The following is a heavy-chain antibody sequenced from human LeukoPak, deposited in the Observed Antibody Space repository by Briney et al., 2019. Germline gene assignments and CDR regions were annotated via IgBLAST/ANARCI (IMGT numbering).Heavy chain of an antibody. D-gene: IGHD3-3*01. V-gene: IGHV4-39*07. J-gene: IGHJ3*02. CDR2: IYYSGST. CDR3: ASRLPFFWSGYYFSVGAFDI. CDR1: GGSISSSSYY. Sequence: SETLSLTCTVSGGSISSSSYYWGWIRQPPGKGLEWIGSIYYSGSTYYNPSLKSRVTISVDTSKNQFSLKLSSVTAADTAVYYCASRLPFFWSGYYFSVGAFDIWGQGTMVTVSS.